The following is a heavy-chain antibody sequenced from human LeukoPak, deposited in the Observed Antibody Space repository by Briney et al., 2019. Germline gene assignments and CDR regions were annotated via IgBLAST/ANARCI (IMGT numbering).Heavy chain of an antibody. CDR3: ARHLDYYGSGTYEY. Sequence: SETLSLTCTVSGGSISNYYWSWIRQPPGKGLEWIGYFYYSGSTSYNPSLKSRVTISVDTSKNQFSLKLSSVTAADTAVYYCARHLDYYGSGTYEYWGQGTLVTVSS. D-gene: IGHD3-10*01. J-gene: IGHJ4*02. CDR1: GGSISNYY. CDR2: FYYSGST. V-gene: IGHV4-59*08.